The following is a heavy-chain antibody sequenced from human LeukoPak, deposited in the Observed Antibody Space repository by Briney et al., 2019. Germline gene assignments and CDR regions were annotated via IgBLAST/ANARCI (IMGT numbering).Heavy chain of an antibody. CDR2: ISYDGNTK. CDR3: ARVGYCSGGSCYSLGGSDI. D-gene: IGHD2-15*01. CDR1: GFTFSSYA. V-gene: IGHV3-30-3*01. J-gene: IGHJ3*02. Sequence: GGSLRLSCAASGFTFSSYAMHWVRQAPGKGLEWVAVISYDGNTKYYADSVKGRFTLSRDNSKSTLYLQMNSLRAEDTAVYYCARVGYCSGGSCYSLGGSDIWGQGTMVTVSS.